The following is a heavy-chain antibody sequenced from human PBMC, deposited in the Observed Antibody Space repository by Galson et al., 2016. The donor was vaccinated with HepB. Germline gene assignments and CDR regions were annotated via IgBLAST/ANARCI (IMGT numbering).Heavy chain of an antibody. CDR1: GGSISTGGYY. CDR2: IDLNGNT. Sequence: TLSLTCTASGGSISTGGYYWTWIRQHPGKGLEWIGNIDLNGNTYYNPSLESRLTISLHTSKKKFSLKLTSVTAADTAVYYCARDNRLRGDSSWHRTKNWFDPWGQGTLVTVSS. D-gene: IGHD6-13*01. V-gene: IGHV4-31*03. J-gene: IGHJ5*02. CDR3: ARDNRLRGDSSWHRTKNWFDP.